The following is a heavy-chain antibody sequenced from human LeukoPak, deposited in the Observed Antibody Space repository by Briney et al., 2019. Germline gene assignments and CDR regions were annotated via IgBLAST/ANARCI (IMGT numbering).Heavy chain of an antibody. CDR2: IYPGDSDT. CDR3: ARHRVSVLRFLEWLGGDSYYYYMDV. Sequence: GESLKISCKGSGYSFTSYWIGWVRQMPGKGLEWMGIIYPGDSDTRYSPSFQGQVTISADKSISTAYLQWSSLKASDTAMYYCARHRVSVLRFLEWLGGDSYYYYMDVWGKGTAVTVSS. D-gene: IGHD3-3*01. V-gene: IGHV5-51*01. CDR1: GYSFTSYW. J-gene: IGHJ6*03.